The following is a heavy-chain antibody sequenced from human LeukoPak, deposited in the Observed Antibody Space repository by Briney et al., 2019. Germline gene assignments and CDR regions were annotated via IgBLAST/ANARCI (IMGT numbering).Heavy chain of an antibody. CDR3: ARGRLKSITGTLPRFDP. J-gene: IGHJ5*02. V-gene: IGHV3-74*01. CDR1: GFTFSSYW. Sequence: GGSLRLSCAASGFTFSSYWMHWVRQAPGKGLVWVSRIKSDGKTNYADSVKGRFTISRDNAKNTVSLQMNSLRAEDTAVYYCARGRLKSITGTLPRFDPWGQGTLVTVSS. CDR2: IKSDGKT. D-gene: IGHD1-20*01.